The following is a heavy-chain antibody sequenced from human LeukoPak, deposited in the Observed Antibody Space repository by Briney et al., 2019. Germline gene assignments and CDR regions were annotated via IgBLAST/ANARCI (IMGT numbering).Heavy chain of an antibody. CDR1: GGSVSSGGYY. Sequence: SETLSLTCTVSGGSVSSGGYYWSWIRQPPGKGLEWIGYIYYSGSTNYNPSLKSRVTISVDTSKNQFSLKLSSVTAADTAVYYCARAPLFRAARNYGMDVWGQGTTVTVSS. D-gene: IGHD2-15*01. CDR3: ARAPLFRAARNYGMDV. CDR2: IYYSGST. V-gene: IGHV4-61*08. J-gene: IGHJ6*02.